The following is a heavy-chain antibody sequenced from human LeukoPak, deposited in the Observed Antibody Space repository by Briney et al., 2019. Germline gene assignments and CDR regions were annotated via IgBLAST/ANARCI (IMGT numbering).Heavy chain of an antibody. Sequence: PSQTLSLTCTVSGGSISRGDCYWGWMRQSPGKGLDWIGCIYYSGSTYYYNPSLKSRITISVDTSKNQFSLKLSSVTAADTAVYYCAILWFGELLSFDYWGQGTPVTVSS. CDR2: IYYSGSTY. CDR3: AILWFGELLSFDY. D-gene: IGHD3-10*01. V-gene: IGHV4-30-4*08. J-gene: IGHJ4*02. CDR1: GGSISRGDCY.